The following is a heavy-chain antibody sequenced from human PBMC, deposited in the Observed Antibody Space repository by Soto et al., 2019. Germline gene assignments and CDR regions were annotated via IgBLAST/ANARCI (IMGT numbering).Heavy chain of an antibody. D-gene: IGHD3-10*01. CDR2: INHSGST. V-gene: IGHV4-34*01. J-gene: IGHJ4*02. Sequence: PSETLSLTCAVYGGSFSGYYWSWIRQPPGKGLEWIGEINHSGSTNYNPSLKSRVTISVDTSKNQFSLKLSSVTAADTAVYYCASGGITIWNPPYFDYWGQGTLVTVSS. CDR1: GGSFSGYY. CDR3: ASGGITIWNPPYFDY.